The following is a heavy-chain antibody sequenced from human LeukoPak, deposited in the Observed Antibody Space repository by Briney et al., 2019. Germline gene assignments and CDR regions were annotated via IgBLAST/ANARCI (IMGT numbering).Heavy chain of an antibody. J-gene: IGHJ4*02. Sequence: GGSLRLSCAASGFTFSSYAMSWVRKAPGKGLEWVSAISGSGGSTYYADSVKGRFTISRDNSKNTLYLQMNSLRAEDTAVYYCARDSSGYYFVPHPTYYFDYWGQGTLVTVSS. CDR1: GFTFSSYA. CDR3: ARDSSGYYFVPHPTYYFDY. D-gene: IGHD3-22*01. CDR2: ISGSGGST. V-gene: IGHV3-23*01.